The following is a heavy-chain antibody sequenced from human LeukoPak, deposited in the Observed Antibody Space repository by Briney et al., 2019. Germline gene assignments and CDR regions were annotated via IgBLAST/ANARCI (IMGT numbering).Heavy chain of an antibody. CDR2: IYYSGST. CDR1: GGSISSSGYY. J-gene: IGHJ4*02. D-gene: IGHD3-3*01. CDR3: ASAVPAYYDFWSGYYGKYDY. Sequence: SETLSLTCTVSGGSISSSGYYWGWIRQPPGKGLEWIASIYYSGSTYYNPSLKSRVTISVDTSKNQLSLKLSSLTAADTAVYYCASAVPAYYDFWSGYYGKYDYWGQGTLVTVSS. V-gene: IGHV4-39*01.